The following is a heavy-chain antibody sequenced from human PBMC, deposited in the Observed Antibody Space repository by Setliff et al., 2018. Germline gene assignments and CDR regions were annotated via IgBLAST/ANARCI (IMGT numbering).Heavy chain of an antibody. J-gene: IGHJ6*02. CDR1: GGTFSSYA. CDR3: ARDSRGLVPAAIEGSYYYYGMDV. D-gene: IGHD2-2*02. Sequence: SVKVSCKASGGTFSSYAISWVRQAPGQGLEWMGGIIPIFGTANYAQKFQGRVTINADESTSTAYMELSSLRSEDTAVYYCARDSRGLVPAAIEGSYYYYGMDVWGQGTTVTVS. CDR2: IIPIFGTA. V-gene: IGHV1-69*13.